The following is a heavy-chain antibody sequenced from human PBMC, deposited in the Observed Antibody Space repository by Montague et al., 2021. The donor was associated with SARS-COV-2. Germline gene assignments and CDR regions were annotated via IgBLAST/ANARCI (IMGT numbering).Heavy chain of an antibody. CDR2: INFSGKT. D-gene: IGHD6-19*01. Sequence: SETLSPTCTVSGGSISSSSYYWGWVRQPPGKGLEWIGSINFSGKTYYKPCLKSRVTISVDTSKDQFSLKLSSVTAADTAVYYCARYSVAGTRYFDFWGQGTLVTVSS. CDR3: ARYSVAGTRYFDF. V-gene: IGHV4-39*01. CDR1: GGSISSSSYY. J-gene: IGHJ4*02.